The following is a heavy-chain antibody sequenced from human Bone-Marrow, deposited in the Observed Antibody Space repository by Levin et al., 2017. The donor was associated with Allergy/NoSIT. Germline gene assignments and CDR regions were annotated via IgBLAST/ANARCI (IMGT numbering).Heavy chain of an antibody. J-gene: IGHJ4*02. Sequence: ASVKVSCKASGYTFTGYYMHWVRQAPGQGLEWMGWINPNSGGTNYAQKFQGRVTMTRDTSISTAYMELSRLRSDDTAVYYCARGSIAVAGTYLLGANFDYWGQGTLVTVSS. V-gene: IGHV1-2*02. CDR1: GYTFTGYY. CDR2: INPNSGGT. D-gene: IGHD6-19*01. CDR3: ARGSIAVAGTYLLGANFDY.